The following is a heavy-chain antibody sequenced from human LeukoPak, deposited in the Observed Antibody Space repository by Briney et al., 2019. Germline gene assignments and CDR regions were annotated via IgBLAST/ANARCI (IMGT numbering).Heavy chain of an antibody. CDR1: GFTFSSYA. CDR3: ARDRYYYYSSSYDY. V-gene: IGHV1-3*01. CDR2: INVGNGNT. D-gene: IGHD3-22*01. J-gene: IGHJ4*02. Sequence: ASVKVSCKASGFTFSSYAIHWVRQAPGQRLEWMGWINVGNGNTELSRQFQGRVTMTRDTTASTAYMELSSLRSEDTAVYYCARDRYYYYSSSYDYWGQGTLVTVSS.